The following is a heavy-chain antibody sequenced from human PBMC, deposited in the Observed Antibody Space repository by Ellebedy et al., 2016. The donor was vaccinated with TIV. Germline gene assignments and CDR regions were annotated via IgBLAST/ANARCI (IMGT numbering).Heavy chain of an antibody. J-gene: IGHJ4*02. V-gene: IGHV3-48*02. Sequence: GESLKISCAASGFTFSSYSMNWVRQAPGKGLEWVSYISSSSSTIYYADSVKGRFTISRDNAKNSLYLQMNSLRDEDTAVYYCARDRRPVITPFDYWGQGTLVTVSS. CDR2: ISSSSSTI. CDR1: GFTFSSYS. D-gene: IGHD3-22*01. CDR3: ARDRRPVITPFDY.